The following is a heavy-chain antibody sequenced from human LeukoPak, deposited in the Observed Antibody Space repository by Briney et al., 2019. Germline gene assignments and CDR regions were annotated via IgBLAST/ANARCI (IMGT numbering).Heavy chain of an antibody. Sequence: PSETLSLTCTVSGGSISNNNWWSWVRQPPEKGLEWIGEIYHTGSTNYNPSLKSRVTISIDTSTNQFSLKLSSVTAADTAVYYCARGGGSYCSSTSCYSAYYYYYMDVWGKGTTVTVSS. V-gene: IGHV4-4*02. D-gene: IGHD2-2*02. CDR2: IYHTGST. J-gene: IGHJ6*03. CDR3: ARGGGSYCSSTSCYSAYYYYYMDV. CDR1: GGSISNNNW.